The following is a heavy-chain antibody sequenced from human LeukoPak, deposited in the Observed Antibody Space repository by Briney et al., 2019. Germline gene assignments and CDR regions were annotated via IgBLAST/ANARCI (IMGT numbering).Heavy chain of an antibody. V-gene: IGHV3-64D*06. CDR3: VSPVFINY. J-gene: IGHJ4*01. D-gene: IGHD1-14*01. Sequence: GGSLRLSCAVSGLTFTDYWMSWVRQAPGKGLEHVSTIGSDGDSTYYADSVKDRFTISRDNSKNALYLQMTSLRPEDSAVYYCVSPVFINYWGQGTLVTVSS. CDR2: IGSDGDST. CDR1: GLTFTDYW.